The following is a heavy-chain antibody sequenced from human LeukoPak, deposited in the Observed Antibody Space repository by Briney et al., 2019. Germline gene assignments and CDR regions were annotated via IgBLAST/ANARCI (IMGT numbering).Heavy chain of an antibody. CDR1: GGSISSSSYY. CDR2: IYYSGST. D-gene: IGHD3-16*01. J-gene: IGHJ4*02. Sequence: SETLSLTCTVSGGSISSSSYYWGWIRQPPGKGLEWIGSIYYSGSTYYNPSLKSRVTISVDTSKNQFSLKLSSVTAADTAVYYCARLNYVWGSPPPFWGQGTLVTVSS. CDR3: ARLNYVWGSPPPF. V-gene: IGHV4-39*01.